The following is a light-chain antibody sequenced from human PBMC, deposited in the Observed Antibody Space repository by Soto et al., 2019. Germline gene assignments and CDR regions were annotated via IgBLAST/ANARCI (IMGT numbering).Light chain of an antibody. Sequence: QSVLTQPPSVSGAPGQRVTISCTGSSSNIGAGYDVHWYQQLPGTAPKLLIYCNSNRPSGVPDRFSGSKSGTSASLAITGLQAEDEADDSCQSYDSSLRVLFGGGTKLTVL. CDR2: CNS. CDR3: QSYDSSLRVL. V-gene: IGLV1-40*01. J-gene: IGLJ2*01. CDR1: SSNIGAGYD.